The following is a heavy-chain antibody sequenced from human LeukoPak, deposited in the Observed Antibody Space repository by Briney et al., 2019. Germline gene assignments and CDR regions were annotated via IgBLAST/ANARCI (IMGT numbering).Heavy chain of an antibody. CDR3: ARGSRADDHQLLYPGGAFDI. V-gene: IGHV1-69*05. D-gene: IGHD2-2*02. CDR2: IIPISGTA. Sequence: SVKVSCKASGSTFSSYAISWVRQAPGQGLEWMGGIIPISGTANYAQKFQGRVTITTDESTSTAYMELSSLRSEDTAVYYCARGSRADDHQLLYPGGAFDIWGQGTMVTVSS. J-gene: IGHJ3*02. CDR1: GSTFSSYA.